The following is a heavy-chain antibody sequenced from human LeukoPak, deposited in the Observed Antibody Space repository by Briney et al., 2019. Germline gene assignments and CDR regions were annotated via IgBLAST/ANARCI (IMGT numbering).Heavy chain of an antibody. Sequence: SQTLSLTCAISGDSVSSNSASWNWIRQSPSRGFEWLGRTYYRPSWSYEYAVSVKSRITINPDTSKNQFSLQLRSVTPEDTAVYYCARGLMGANDYWGQGTLVTVSS. CDR2: TYYRPSWSY. J-gene: IGHJ4*02. CDR1: GDSVSSNSAS. V-gene: IGHV6-1*01. CDR3: ARGLMGANDY. D-gene: IGHD1-26*01.